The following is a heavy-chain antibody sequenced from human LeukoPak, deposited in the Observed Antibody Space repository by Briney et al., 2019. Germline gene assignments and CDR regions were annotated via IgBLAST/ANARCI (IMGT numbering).Heavy chain of an antibody. D-gene: IGHD2-2*01. CDR1: GYSFNNYW. Sequence: GESLKISCQGSGYSFNNYWIAWVRQMPGKGLEWMGIIYPGDSDTRNSPSFQGQVTISADKSTSTAYLQWNSLQASDTAIYYCARRVVSSSSHSFDYWGQGTLVTVSS. CDR2: IYPGDSDT. CDR3: ARRVVSSSSHSFDY. J-gene: IGHJ4*02. V-gene: IGHV5-51*01.